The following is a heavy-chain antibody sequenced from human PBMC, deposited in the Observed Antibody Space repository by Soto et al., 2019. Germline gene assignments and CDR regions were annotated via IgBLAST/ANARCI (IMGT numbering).Heavy chain of an antibody. Sequence: GASVKVSCKASGYTFSTYALHWVRQAPGQGREWMGWINGGNGHTRYSQKFKDRVTISRDTPASTAYMELSGLRSEDTAVYYCARGKGMEENYYYYGMDVWGQGXTVTVYS. V-gene: IGHV1-3*01. CDR3: ARGKGMEENYYYYGMDV. CDR1: GYTFSTYA. D-gene: IGHD1-1*01. CDR2: INGGNGHT. J-gene: IGHJ6*02.